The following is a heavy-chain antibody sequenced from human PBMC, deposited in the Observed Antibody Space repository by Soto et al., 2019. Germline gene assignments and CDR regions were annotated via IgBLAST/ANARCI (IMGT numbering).Heavy chain of an antibody. J-gene: IGHJ4*02. V-gene: IGHV4-30-4*01. Sequence: QVQLQESGPGLVKPSQTLSLTCTVSGGSISSGDYYWSWIRQPPGKGLDGIGYIYYSGSTYYNPSLKSRVTIAVDTSMNQFSLELSAVTAADTAVYYCARGLLWFGESDTAPLDYWGQGTLVTVSS. CDR2: IYYSGST. CDR3: ARGLLWFGESDTAPLDY. CDR1: GGSISSGDYY. D-gene: IGHD3-10*01.